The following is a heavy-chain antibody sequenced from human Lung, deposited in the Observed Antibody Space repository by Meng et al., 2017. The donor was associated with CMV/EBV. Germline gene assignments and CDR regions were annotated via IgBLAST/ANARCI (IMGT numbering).Heavy chain of an antibody. CDR3: ARSRVLSSSPSRPPTYGMDV. J-gene: IGHJ6*02. CDR1: GGTSSSYV. Sequence: SXXVSXKASGGTSSSYVISWVRQAPGQGLEWMGGIIPILGRANYGQKFQARVTITADKSTSTAHMELSSLRSEDTAVYYCARSRVLSSSPSRPPTYGMDVWXQGTXVTVAS. CDR2: IIPILGRA. D-gene: IGHD2-2*01. V-gene: IGHV1-69*10.